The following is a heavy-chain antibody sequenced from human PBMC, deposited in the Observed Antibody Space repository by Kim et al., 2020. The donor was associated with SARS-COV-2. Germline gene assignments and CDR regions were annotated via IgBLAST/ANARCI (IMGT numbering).Heavy chain of an antibody. CDR2: ISYDGSNK. J-gene: IGHJ1*01. Sequence: GGSLRLSCAASGFTFSSYGMHWVRQAPGKGLEWVAVISYDGSNKYYADSVKGRFTISRDNSKNTLYLQMNSLRAEDTAVYYCARGRLAYCGGDCYSRYFQHWGQGTLVTVSS. V-gene: IGHV3-33*05. CDR3: ARGRLAYCGGDCYSRYFQH. CDR1: GFTFSSYG. D-gene: IGHD2-21*02.